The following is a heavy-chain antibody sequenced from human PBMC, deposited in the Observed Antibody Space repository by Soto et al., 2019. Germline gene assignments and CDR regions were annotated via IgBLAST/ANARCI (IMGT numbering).Heavy chain of an antibody. Sequence: EVQVLESGGGLVQPGGSLRLSCSFTFSMYSMNWVRQAPGKGLEWVASISSGGSYIKYADSVKGRFTISRDNAKNSVSLQMNSLRVDDTAVYFCPSDQGGSYDSWFDPWGHGTLVTVSS. V-gene: IGHV3-21*01. J-gene: IGHJ5*02. CDR1: FTFSMYS. D-gene: IGHD1-26*01. CDR2: ISSGGSYI. CDR3: PSDQGGSYDSWFDP.